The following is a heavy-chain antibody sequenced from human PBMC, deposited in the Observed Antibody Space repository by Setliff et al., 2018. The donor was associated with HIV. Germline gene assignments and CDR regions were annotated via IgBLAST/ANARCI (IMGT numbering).Heavy chain of an antibody. CDR3: ARVLEYNWLGP. V-gene: IGHV1-8*02. Sequence: ASVKVSCKASGYAFTNFDIYWVRQATGQGLEWMGWMNPSSGDTGYAQRFQGRVTMTRDTSISTAYMELSSLRSDDTAVYYCARVLEYNWLGPWGQGTLVTVSS. J-gene: IGHJ5*02. CDR2: MNPSSGDT. CDR1: GYAFTNFD.